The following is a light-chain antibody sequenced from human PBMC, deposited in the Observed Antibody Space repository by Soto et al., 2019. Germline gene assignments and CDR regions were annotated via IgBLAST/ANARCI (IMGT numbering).Light chain of an antibody. Sequence: EIVFTQSPGTLSLSAGERATLSCRASQGISGSSLAWYQQKPGQAPRLLIYGASNRATGIPDRFSGSGSGTDFTLTISRLEPEDFAVYYCQQYITSPLTFGGGTKVDIK. CDR2: GAS. J-gene: IGKJ4*01. CDR1: QGISGSS. V-gene: IGKV3-20*01. CDR3: QQYITSPLT.